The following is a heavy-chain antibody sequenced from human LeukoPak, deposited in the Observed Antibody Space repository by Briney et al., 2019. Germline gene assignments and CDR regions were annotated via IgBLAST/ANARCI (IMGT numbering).Heavy chain of an antibody. Sequence: GGSLRRSCAASGFTFISYSMNWVRQAPGKGLEWVSSISSSSSYICYADSVKGRFTISRDNAKNSLYLQMNSLRAEDTAVYYCARVLRAEITGPTGYFDYWGQGTLVTVSS. J-gene: IGHJ4*02. CDR3: ARVLRAEITGPTGYFDY. CDR2: ISSSSSYI. D-gene: IGHD1-7*01. V-gene: IGHV3-21*01. CDR1: GFTFISYS.